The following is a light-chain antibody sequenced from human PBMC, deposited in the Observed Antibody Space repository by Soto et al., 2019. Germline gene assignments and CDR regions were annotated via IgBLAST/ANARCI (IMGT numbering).Light chain of an antibody. V-gene: IGKV3-15*01. Sequence: EIVITQSPATMSVSPGERATLSCRASQSVRSDLVWYQQKPGQAPRLLIYGASTRATAIPARYSGSGSGTDFTLTISRLEPEDFAVYYCQQYGGSPRTFGRGTKVDIK. CDR2: GAS. J-gene: IGKJ1*01. CDR3: QQYGGSPRT. CDR1: QSVRSD.